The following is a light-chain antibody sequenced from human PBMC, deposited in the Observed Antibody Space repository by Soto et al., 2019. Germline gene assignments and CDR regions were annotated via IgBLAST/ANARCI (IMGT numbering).Light chain of an antibody. CDR2: AAS. CDR3: QQYYSYPIT. Sequence: IHLTHAPASLSASVLYRVSITFLASQGIRSYLTWYQQKPGKAPKVLIYAASTLQTGVPSRFSGSGSGTDFTLTISSLQPEDFATYYCQQYYSYPITFGQGTRLEIK. J-gene: IGKJ5*01. CDR1: QGIRSY. V-gene: IGKV1-9*01.